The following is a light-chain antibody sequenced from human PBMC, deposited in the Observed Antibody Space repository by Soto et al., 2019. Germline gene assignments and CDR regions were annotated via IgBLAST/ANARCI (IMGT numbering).Light chain of an antibody. Sequence: EIVLTQSPGTLSLSPGERATLSCRASQSVSSSYLAWYQQKPGQAPRLLIYDASTRATGIPDRINGSGSGTDFTLTISRLEPEDFAVYYCQQYGSSPWTFGQGTRVEIK. CDR3: QQYGSSPWT. CDR2: DAS. V-gene: IGKV3-20*01. J-gene: IGKJ1*01. CDR1: QSVSSSY.